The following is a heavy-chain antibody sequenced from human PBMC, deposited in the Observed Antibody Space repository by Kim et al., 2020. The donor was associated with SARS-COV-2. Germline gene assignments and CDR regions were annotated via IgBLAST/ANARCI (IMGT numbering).Heavy chain of an antibody. CDR1: GFTFSSYG. CDR2: ISYDGSNK. D-gene: IGHD1-20*01. CDR3: AKDEEITGTFFDY. Sequence: GGSLRLSCAASGFTFSSYGMHWVRQAPGKGLEWVAVISYDGSNKYYADSVKGRFTISRDNSKNTPYLQMNSLRAEDTAVYYCAKDEEITGTFFDYWGQGT. J-gene: IGHJ4*02. V-gene: IGHV3-30*18.